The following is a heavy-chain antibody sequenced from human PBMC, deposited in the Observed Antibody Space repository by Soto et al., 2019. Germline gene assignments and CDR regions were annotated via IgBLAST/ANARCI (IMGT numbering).Heavy chain of an antibody. CDR1: GSTFSRYA. J-gene: IGHJ4*02. CDR3: ARSRSGAVADSFDF. V-gene: IGHV3-30*04. CDR2: ISRDGTNK. D-gene: IGHD3-10*01. Sequence: GGSLRLSCAASGSTFSRYAIHWVRQAPGKGLEWVAVISRDGTNKYYVDSVKGRFTISRDNSRNTLYLQMNSLRHEDAAVYYCARSRSGAVADSFDFWGQGTLVTVSS.